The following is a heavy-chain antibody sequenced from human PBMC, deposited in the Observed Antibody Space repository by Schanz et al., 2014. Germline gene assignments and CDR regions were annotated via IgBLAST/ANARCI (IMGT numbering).Heavy chain of an antibody. J-gene: IGHJ4*02. CDR1: GFNFNNFA. CDR3: ARWFLIRGVILDS. D-gene: IGHD3-10*01. CDR2: ISGSGGST. V-gene: IGHV3-23*04. Sequence: EVQLVQSGGGLIQPGGSLRLSCAASGFNFNNFAMTWVRQAPGKGLEWVIVISGSGGSTYYADSVKGRFTISRDNSRDTVYLQMNSLRADDTAMYYCARWFLIRGVILDSWGQGTLVTVSS.